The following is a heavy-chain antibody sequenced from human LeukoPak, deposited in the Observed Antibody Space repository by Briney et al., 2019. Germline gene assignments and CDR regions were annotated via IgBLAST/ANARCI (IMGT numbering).Heavy chain of an antibody. CDR3: ARIDNYYYYGMDV. D-gene: IGHD3-22*01. CDR2: ISSSSSYI. CDR1: GFTFSSYS. V-gene: IGHV3-21*01. J-gene: IGHJ6*02. Sequence: GGSLRLSCAASGFTFSSYSMNWVRQAPGKGLEWVSSISSSSSYIYYADSVKGRFTISGDNAKNSLYLQMNSLRAEDTAVYYCARIDNYYYYGMDVWGQGTTVTVSS.